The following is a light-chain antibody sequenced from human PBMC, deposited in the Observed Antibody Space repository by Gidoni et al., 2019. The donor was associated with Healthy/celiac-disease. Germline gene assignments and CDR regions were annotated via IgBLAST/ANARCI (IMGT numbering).Light chain of an antibody. Sequence: EIVLTQTPGPLTLSPGERATLSCRASQSVSSSYLAWYQQKPGQAPRLLIYGASSRATGIPDRFSGSGSGTDFTLTISRLEPEDFAVYYCQQYGSSPLRFXXXTKVEIK. CDR3: QQYGSSPLR. CDR1: QSVSSSY. V-gene: IGKV3-20*01. CDR2: GAS. J-gene: IGKJ1*01.